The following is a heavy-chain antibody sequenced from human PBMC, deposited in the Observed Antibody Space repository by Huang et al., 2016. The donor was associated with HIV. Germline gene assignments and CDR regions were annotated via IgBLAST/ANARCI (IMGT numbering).Heavy chain of an antibody. CDR1: GFTFSKAW. CDR3: TTHLDYYDSSGYYFGNY. Sequence: EVQLVESGGGLVKPGGSLRLSCAASGFTFSKAWMSWVRQGAGKGVEWVGRIKRKTDGGTTDYTEPVKGRFTISRDESRNTLYLQMNSLKTEDTAVYYCTTHLDYYDSSGYYFGNYWGQGTLVTVSS. CDR2: IKRKTDGGTT. V-gene: IGHV3-15*01. D-gene: IGHD3-22*01. J-gene: IGHJ4*02.